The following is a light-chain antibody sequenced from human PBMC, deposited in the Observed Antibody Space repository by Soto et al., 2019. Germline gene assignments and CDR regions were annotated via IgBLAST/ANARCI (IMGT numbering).Light chain of an antibody. CDR2: EVT. CDR3: SSYADSNSYV. V-gene: IGLV2-8*01. J-gene: IGLJ1*01. Sequence: APTQPPPPSGSPGPSVTLPRPGTNRGVGGYNYVYWYQQHPGKAPKLMIYEVTKRPSGVPDRFSGSKSGNTASLTVSGLQAEDEADYYCSSYADSNSYVFGTGTKVTVL. CDR1: NRGVGGYNY.